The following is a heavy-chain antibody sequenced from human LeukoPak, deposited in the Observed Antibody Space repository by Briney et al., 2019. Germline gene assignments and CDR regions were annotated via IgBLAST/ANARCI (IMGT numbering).Heavy chain of an antibody. CDR3: TTDPLFPDAFDI. V-gene: IGHV3-74*01. Sequence: PGGSLRLSCVASGFSFGTYWMHWVRQAPGKGLVWVSRINTAGSTTTYADSVKGRFTMSRDNSKNTLYLQMNSLKTEDTAVYYCTTDPLFPDAFDIWGQGTMVTVSS. J-gene: IGHJ3*02. D-gene: IGHD3-10*02. CDR2: INTAGSTT. CDR1: GFSFGTYW.